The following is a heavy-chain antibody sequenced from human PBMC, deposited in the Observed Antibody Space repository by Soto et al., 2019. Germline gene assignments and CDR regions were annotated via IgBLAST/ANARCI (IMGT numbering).Heavy chain of an antibody. V-gene: IGHV3-23*01. J-gene: IGHJ4*02. CDR1: GFTFSSYA. CDR2: SSGSGGST. CDR3: ANEVRSMIGVVITSFDY. D-gene: IGHD3-22*01. Sequence: EVQLLESGGGLVQPGGSLRLSCAASGFTFSSYAMSWVRQAPGKGLEWVSASSGSGGSTYYADSVKGRFTISRDNSKKRLSLQMNRLRAGDPAVYHCANEVRSMIGVVITSFDYWGQGTLVTVSS.